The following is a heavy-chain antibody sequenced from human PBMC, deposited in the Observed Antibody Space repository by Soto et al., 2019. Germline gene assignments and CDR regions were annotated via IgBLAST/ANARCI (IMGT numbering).Heavy chain of an antibody. Sequence: QVQLVESGGGVVQPGRSLRLSCAASGFTSSSYGLHWVRQAPGKGLEWVAVISYDGSNKYYADSVRGRFTISSDNSKNTLYRQMNRLRAEDTAGYYCASSGIRHYFDYWGQGTLVTVSS. CDR3: ASSGIRHYFDY. D-gene: IGHD1-26*01. CDR1: GFTSSSYG. J-gene: IGHJ4*02. CDR2: ISYDGSNK. V-gene: IGHV3-30*03.